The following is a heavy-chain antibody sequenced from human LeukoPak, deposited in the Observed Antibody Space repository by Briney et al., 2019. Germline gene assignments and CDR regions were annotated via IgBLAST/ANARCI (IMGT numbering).Heavy chain of an antibody. Sequence: PGGSLRLSCAASGLTVSSNYMNWVRQAPGKGLEWVSAISGSGGSTYYADSVKGRFTISRDNSKNTLYLQMNSLRAEDTAVYYCAKDPNNGGWYYYMDVWGKGTTVTVSS. CDR2: ISGSGGST. D-gene: IGHD2-8*01. CDR3: AKDPNNGGWYYYMDV. J-gene: IGHJ6*03. CDR1: GLTVSSNY. V-gene: IGHV3-23*01.